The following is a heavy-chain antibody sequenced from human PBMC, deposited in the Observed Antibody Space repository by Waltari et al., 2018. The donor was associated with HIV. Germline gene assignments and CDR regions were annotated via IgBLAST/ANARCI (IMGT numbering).Heavy chain of an antibody. CDR1: GRSFSGVY. D-gene: IGHD1-1*01. CDR3: ARGPSLRAFRGNLYFNSSLDV. J-gene: IGHJ6*02. Sequence: QVQLQQWGAGKVKPPEPLYITCLLSGRSFSGVYSTWFRHLPGKGLEWTGEIDQSGASRFNPSLKRRITISMDTSRSHFALKLSPVSPADTAVYYWARGPSLRAFRGNLYFNSSLDVWGQGTTVTVSS. CDR2: IDQSGAS. V-gene: IGHV4-34*02.